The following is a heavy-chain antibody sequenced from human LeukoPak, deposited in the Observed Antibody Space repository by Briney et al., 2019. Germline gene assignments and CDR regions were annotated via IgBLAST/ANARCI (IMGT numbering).Heavy chain of an antibody. CDR2: IWYDGGDK. D-gene: IGHD3-22*01. CDR3: ARGDPHYYDSSGYYPY. CDR1: GFTFSSYG. V-gene: IGHV3-33*01. Sequence: GRSLRLSCAASGFTFSSYGMHWVRQAPGKGLEWVAVIWYDGGDKYYADSVKGRFTISRDNSKNTLYLQMNSLRAEDTAVYYCARGDPHYYDSSGYYPYWGQGTLVTVSS. J-gene: IGHJ4*02.